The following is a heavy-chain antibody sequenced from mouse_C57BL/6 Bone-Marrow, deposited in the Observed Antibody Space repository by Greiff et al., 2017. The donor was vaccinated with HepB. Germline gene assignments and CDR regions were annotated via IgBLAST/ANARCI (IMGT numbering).Heavy chain of an antibody. CDR2: IYPRDGST. Sequence: QVQLQQSDAELVKPGASVKISCKVSGYTFADHTIHWMKQRPEQGLEWIGYIYPRDGSTKYNEKFKGKATLTADKSSSTAYMQLNSLTSEDSAVYFCAGYYGSRAIYYFDYWGQGTTLTVSS. D-gene: IGHD1-1*01. CDR1: GYTFADHT. CDR3: AGYYGSRAIYYFDY. J-gene: IGHJ2*01. V-gene: IGHV1-78*01.